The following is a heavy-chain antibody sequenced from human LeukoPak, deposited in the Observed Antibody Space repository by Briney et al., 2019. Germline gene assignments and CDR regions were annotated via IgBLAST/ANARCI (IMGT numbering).Heavy chain of an antibody. V-gene: IGHV3-33*01. D-gene: IGHD3-22*01. Sequence: GGSLRLSCAASGFTFSSYGMHWVRQAPGRGLEWVAVIWYDGSNKYCADSVKGRFTISRDNSKNTLYLQMNSLRAEDTAVYYCARGRHSSGYYRPWRFDYWGQGTLVTVSS. CDR1: GFTFSSYG. J-gene: IGHJ4*02. CDR2: IWYDGSNK. CDR3: ARGRHSSGYYRPWRFDY.